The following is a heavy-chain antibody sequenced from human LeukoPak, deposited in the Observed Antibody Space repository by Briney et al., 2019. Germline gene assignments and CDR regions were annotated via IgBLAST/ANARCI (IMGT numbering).Heavy chain of an antibody. CDR2: INHSGST. J-gene: IGHJ4*03. CDR3: ARWHNLVYSGSYYDY. CDR1: GGSFSGYY. V-gene: IGHV4-34*01. D-gene: IGHD1-26*01. Sequence: TASETLSLTCAVYGGSFSGYYWSWIRQPPGKGLEWIGEINHSGSTNYNPSLKSRVTISVDTSKNQFSLKLSSVTAADTAVYYCARWHNLVYSGSYYDYWGQGTLVTVSS.